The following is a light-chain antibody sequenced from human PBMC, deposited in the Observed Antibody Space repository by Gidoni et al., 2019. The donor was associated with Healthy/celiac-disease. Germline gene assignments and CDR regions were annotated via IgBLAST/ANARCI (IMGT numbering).Light chain of an antibody. Sequence: EIVMTPSPATLTVSPGERATLSCRASQSVSSNLAWYQQKPGQAPRRLIYGASTRATGIPARFSGSGSGTEFTLTISSLQSEDFAVYYCQQYNNWPPMYTFGQGTKLEIK. CDR1: QSVSSN. CDR2: GAS. CDR3: QQYNNWPPMYT. J-gene: IGKJ2*01. V-gene: IGKV3-15*01.